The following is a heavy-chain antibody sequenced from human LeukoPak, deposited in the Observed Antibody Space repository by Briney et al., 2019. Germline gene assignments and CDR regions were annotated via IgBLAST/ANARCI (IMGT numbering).Heavy chain of an antibody. J-gene: IGHJ4*02. Sequence: PGGSLRLSCAASGFTFSSYAMHWVRQAPGKGLEWVAVISYDGSNKYYADSVKGRFTISRDNSKNTLYLQMNSLRAEDTAVYYCAREFHITGTTGYFDYWGQGTLVTVSS. CDR1: GFTFSSYA. V-gene: IGHV3-30-3*01. CDR3: AREFHITGTTGYFDY. CDR2: ISYDGSNK. D-gene: IGHD1-7*01.